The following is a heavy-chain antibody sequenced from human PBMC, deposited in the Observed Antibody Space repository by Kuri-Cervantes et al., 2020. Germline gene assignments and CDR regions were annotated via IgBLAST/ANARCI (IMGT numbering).Heavy chain of an antibody. V-gene: IGHV3-23*01. CDR1: GFTFSTYA. Sequence: GESLKISCAASGFTFSTYAMIWVRQAPGKGLELVSGITTSGGTTYYADSVRGRFTISRDNSKNTLYLQMNSLRAEDTALYYCANGGSGSFYYWGQGTLVTVSS. CDR2: ITTSGGTT. D-gene: IGHD3-10*01. J-gene: IGHJ4*02. CDR3: ANGGSGSFYY.